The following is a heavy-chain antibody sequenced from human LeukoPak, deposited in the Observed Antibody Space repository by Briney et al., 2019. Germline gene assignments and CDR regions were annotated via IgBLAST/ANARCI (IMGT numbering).Heavy chain of an antibody. CDR2: IKQDGSEK. CDR1: GFTFSSYW. V-gene: IGHV3-7*01. Sequence: PGGSLRLSCAASGFTFSSYWMSWVRQAPGKRLEWVANIKQDGSEKYYVDSVKGRFTISRDNAKNSLYLQMNSLRADDTAVYYCARDLRGYSGYNNWFDPWGQGTLVTVSS. CDR3: ARDLRGYSGYNNWFDP. D-gene: IGHD5-12*01. J-gene: IGHJ5*02.